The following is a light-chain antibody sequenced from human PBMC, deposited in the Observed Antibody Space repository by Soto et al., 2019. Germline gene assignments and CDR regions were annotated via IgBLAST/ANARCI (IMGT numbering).Light chain of an antibody. Sequence: EIVLTQSPATLSLSPGERATLSCRASQSVSSYLAWYQQKPCQAPRLLIYDASARATGIPARFSGSGSGTDFTLTISSLEPEDFAVYYCQQRSNWPGTFGQGTKLEIK. CDR3: QQRSNWPGT. J-gene: IGKJ2*01. CDR1: QSVSSY. CDR2: DAS. V-gene: IGKV3-11*01.